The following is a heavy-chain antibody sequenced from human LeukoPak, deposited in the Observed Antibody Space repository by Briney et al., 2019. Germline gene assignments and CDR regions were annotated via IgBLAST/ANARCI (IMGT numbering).Heavy chain of an antibody. V-gene: IGHV3-9*01. CDR2: ISWNSGSI. Sequence: GGSLRLSCAASGFTFDDYAMHWVRQAPGKGLEWVSGISWNSGSIGYADSVKGRFTISRDNAKNSLYLQVNSLRAEDTALYYCAKDRYYDSSGGSFDYWGQGTLVTVSS. CDR1: GFTFDDYA. J-gene: IGHJ4*02. D-gene: IGHD3-22*01. CDR3: AKDRYYDSSGGSFDY.